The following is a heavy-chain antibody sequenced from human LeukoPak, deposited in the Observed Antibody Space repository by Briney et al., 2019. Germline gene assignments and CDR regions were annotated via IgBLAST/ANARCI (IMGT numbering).Heavy chain of an antibody. D-gene: IGHD3-10*01. V-gene: IGHV3-11*01. Sequence: KAGGSLRLSCAASGFTFSDYYMSWIRQAPGKGLEWVSYISSSGSTIYYADSVKGRFTISGDNAKNSLYLQMNSLRAEDTAVYYCARDLVLLMNWFDPWGQGTLVTVSS. CDR1: GFTFSDYY. CDR3: ARDLVLLMNWFDP. J-gene: IGHJ5*02. CDR2: ISSSGSTI.